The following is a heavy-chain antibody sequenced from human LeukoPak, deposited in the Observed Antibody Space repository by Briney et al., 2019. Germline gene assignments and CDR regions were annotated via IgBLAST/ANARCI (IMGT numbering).Heavy chain of an antibody. V-gene: IGHV4-34*01. J-gene: IGHJ4*03. CDR1: GESYSAYY. CDR3: ARGPTISETGYFDF. D-gene: IGHD1-1*01. Sequence: SETLSLTCAVYGESYSAYYWSWIRQSPGKGLEWIAEINHRGDTNYNPSVKSRVTISIDTSKNQFSLKVRSLTAADTAVYYCARGPTISETGYFDFWGQGTLVTVSS. CDR2: INHRGDT.